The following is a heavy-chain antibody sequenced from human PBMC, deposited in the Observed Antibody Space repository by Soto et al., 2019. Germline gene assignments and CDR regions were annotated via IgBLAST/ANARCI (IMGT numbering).Heavy chain of an antibody. Sequence: GGSLRLSCAASGFTFSTYAMNWVRQVPGKGLEWVSSMNTNGINTYYADSVKGRFTISRDNSKNTLYLEMNSLRAEDTAVYYCARESEDLTSNFDYWGQGTLVTVSS. V-gene: IGHV3-23*01. CDR3: ARESEDLTSNFDY. CDR2: MNTNGINT. CDR1: GFTFSTYA. J-gene: IGHJ4*02.